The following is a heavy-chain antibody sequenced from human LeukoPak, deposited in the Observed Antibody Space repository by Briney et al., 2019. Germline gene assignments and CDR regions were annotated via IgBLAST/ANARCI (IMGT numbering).Heavy chain of an antibody. CDR2: IYSGGST. Sequence: TGGSLRLSCAASGFTFSDYHMTWIRHAPGKGLEWVSVIYSGGSTYYADSVKGRFTISRDNSKNTLYLQMNSLRAEDTAVYYCAKEASGDRRAVGYWGQGTLVTVSS. D-gene: IGHD2-21*01. CDR1: GFTFSDYH. CDR3: AKEASGDRRAVGY. J-gene: IGHJ4*02. V-gene: IGHV3-53*01.